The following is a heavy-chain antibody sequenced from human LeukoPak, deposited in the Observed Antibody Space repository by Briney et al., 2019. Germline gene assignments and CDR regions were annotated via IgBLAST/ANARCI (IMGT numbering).Heavy chain of an antibody. CDR3: TTDLRWELPPDDY. Sequence: GGSLRLSCAASGFIFSNAWMSWVRQAPGKGLEWVGRIKSKTDGGTTDYAAPVKGRFTISRDDAKNTLYLQMNSLKTEDTAVYYCTTDLRWELPPDDYSGQGTLVTVSS. CDR2: IKSKTDGGTT. V-gene: IGHV3-15*01. D-gene: IGHD1-26*01. CDR1: GFIFSNAW. J-gene: IGHJ4*02.